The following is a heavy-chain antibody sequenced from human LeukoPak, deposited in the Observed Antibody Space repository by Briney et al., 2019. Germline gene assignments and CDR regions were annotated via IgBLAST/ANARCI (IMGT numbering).Heavy chain of an antibody. CDR2: IHHSGTT. Sequence: PSETLSLTCTVYGGSISDYYWNWIRQPPGKGLEWIGYIHHSGTTSSNPSLKSRVTISIDTSKNQFSLNLNSVPAADTAIYYCARWPIHLGYCSGSLCHKWFDPWGQGTLVTVSS. CDR1: GGSISDYY. D-gene: IGHD2-15*01. V-gene: IGHV4-59*08. CDR3: ARWPIHLGYCSGSLCHKWFDP. J-gene: IGHJ5*02.